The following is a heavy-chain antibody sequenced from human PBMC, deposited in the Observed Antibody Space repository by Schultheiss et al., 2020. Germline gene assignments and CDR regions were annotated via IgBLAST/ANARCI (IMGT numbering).Heavy chain of an antibody. D-gene: IGHD3-10*01. Sequence: LRLSCAVSGGSISSGGYSWGWIRQPPGKGLEWIGYIYHSGSTYYNPSLKSRVTISVDRSKNQFSLKLSSVTAADTAVYYCASSYYYGSGSYRMGGWFDAWGQGTLVAVS. CDR1: GGSISSGGYS. CDR3: ASSYYYGSGSYRMGGWFDA. V-gene: IGHV4-30-2*01. CDR2: IYHSGST. J-gene: IGHJ5*02.